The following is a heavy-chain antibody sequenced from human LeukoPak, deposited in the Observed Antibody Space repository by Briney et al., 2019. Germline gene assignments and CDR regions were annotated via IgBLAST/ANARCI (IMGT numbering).Heavy chain of an antibody. CDR2: ISYDGSNK. V-gene: IGHV3-30-3*01. D-gene: IGHD3-3*01. Sequence: GGSLRLSCAASGFTFSSYAMHWVRQAPGKGLEWVAVISYDGSNKYYSDSVKGRFTISRDDSNDTVHLHLSSLRAEDTAVYYCAKDGVLYYDSWSDYSPRYYYMDVWGEGTTVTVSS. J-gene: IGHJ6*03. CDR1: GFTFSSYA. CDR3: AKDGVLYYDSWSDYSPRYYYMDV.